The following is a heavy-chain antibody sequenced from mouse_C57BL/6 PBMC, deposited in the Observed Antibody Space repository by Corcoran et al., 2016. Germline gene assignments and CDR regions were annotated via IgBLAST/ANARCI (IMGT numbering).Heavy chain of an antibody. CDR2: IWYDGSKK. Sequence: VQLVESGGGVVQPGRSLRLSCAASGFTFSSYGMHWVRQAPGKGLEWVAVIWYDGSKKYNADSVKGRFTISRDNSKNTLYLQMNSLRAEDTAVYYCAREANGVWPNFDYWGQGTLVTVSS. V-gene: IGHV5-17*01. D-gene: IGHD1-1*02. CDR1: GFTFSSYG. J-gene: IGHJ4*01. CDR3: AREANGVWPNFDY.